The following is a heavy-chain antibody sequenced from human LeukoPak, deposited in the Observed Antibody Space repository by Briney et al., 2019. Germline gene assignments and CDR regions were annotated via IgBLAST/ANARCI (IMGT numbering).Heavy chain of an antibody. V-gene: IGHV3-69-1*01. Sequence: GGSLRLSCAASGFTFSNYDMNWVRQAPGKGLEWVSFITSSSSIYYADSVKGRFTISRDNAKNSLFLQMNSLRAEDTAVYYCAMQWLVKGGYYFDYWGQGTLVSVSS. CDR1: GFTFSNYD. CDR3: AMQWLVKGGYYFDY. D-gene: IGHD6-19*01. CDR2: ITSSSSI. J-gene: IGHJ4*02.